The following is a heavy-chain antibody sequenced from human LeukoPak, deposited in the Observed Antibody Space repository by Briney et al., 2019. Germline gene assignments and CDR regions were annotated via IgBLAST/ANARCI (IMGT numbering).Heavy chain of an antibody. D-gene: IGHD2/OR15-2a*01. CDR1: GYTFTGYY. Sequence: PAASVKVSCKASGYTFTGYYIHWVRQAPGQGREWMGWINPNTGGTNYAQNFPGRVTLTRDTSISTAYMELSGLRSDDTAVYYCARAGSIPYFDYWGQGTLVTVSS. J-gene: IGHJ4*02. CDR3: ARAGSIPYFDY. CDR2: INPNTGGT. V-gene: IGHV1-2*02.